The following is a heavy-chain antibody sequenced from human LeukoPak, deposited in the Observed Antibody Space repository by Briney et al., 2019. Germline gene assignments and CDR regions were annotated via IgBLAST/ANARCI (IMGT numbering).Heavy chain of an antibody. CDR1: GFTFRNYG. CDR3: ARDSGATHFDY. Sequence: GGSLSLSWAASGFTFRNYGMHWVRQAPGKGLEWVASIRYDGNNKDYTDSVKGRFTISRDNSNNTLYLQMNSLRAEDTAVYYCARDSGATHFDYWGQGTLVTVSS. V-gene: IGHV3-30*02. CDR2: IRYDGNNK. J-gene: IGHJ4*02. D-gene: IGHD1-26*01.